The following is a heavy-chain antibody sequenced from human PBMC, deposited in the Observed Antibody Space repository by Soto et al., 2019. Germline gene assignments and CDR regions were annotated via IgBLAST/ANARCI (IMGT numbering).Heavy chain of an antibody. Sequence: GGSLRLSCAASGFTFSSYAMHWVRQAPGKGLEWVAVISYDGSNKYYADSVKGRFTISRDNSKNTLYLQMNSLRAEDTAVYYCAREGDGDTAMALDYWGQGTLVTVSS. CDR2: ISYDGSNK. CDR1: GFTFSSYA. J-gene: IGHJ4*02. D-gene: IGHD5-18*01. CDR3: AREGDGDTAMALDY. V-gene: IGHV3-30-3*01.